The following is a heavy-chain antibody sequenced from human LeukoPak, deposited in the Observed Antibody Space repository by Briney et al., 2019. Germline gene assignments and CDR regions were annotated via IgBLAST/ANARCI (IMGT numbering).Heavy chain of an antibody. CDR3: ALAPNSNWFDF. CDR2: IHYSGSS. J-gene: IGHJ5*01. CDR1: GDSTSNFY. D-gene: IGHD2-8*01. Sequence: SETLSLSCTVTGDSTSNFYWNWIRQSPGKGLEWIGNIHYSGSSVYNPSLQSRVTISIDTSRRQFFLNLNSVTAADTAVYFCALAPNSNWFDFWGPGTLVTVSS. V-gene: IGHV4-59*03.